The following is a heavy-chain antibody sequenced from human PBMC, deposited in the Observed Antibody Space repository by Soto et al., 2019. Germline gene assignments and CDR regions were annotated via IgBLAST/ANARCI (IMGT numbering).Heavy chain of an antibody. CDR1: GYTLTEFS. D-gene: IGHD1-26*01. J-gene: IGHJ6*02. Sequence: GVSVKVSCKVSGYTLTEFSMHWARQAPGKGLEWVGTFDPEDAETMYAQKFQGRVTMTEDTSTDTAYMDLSSLRSEDTAVYYCATAYSDLLRPGNYYYGMDVWGQGTTVTVSS. CDR3: ATAYSDLLRPGNYYYGMDV. V-gene: IGHV1-24*01. CDR2: FDPEDAET.